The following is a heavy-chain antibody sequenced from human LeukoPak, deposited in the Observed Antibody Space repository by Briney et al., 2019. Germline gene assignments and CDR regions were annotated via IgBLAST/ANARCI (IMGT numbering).Heavy chain of an antibody. CDR3: AKSPQAHYYDTSAYSNC. CDR2: INPNSGGT. CDR1: GYAFTGHY. D-gene: IGHD3-22*01. Sequence: AASVKVSCKASGYAFTGHYIHWVRQAPGQGLEWMGWINPNSGGTNYAQKFQGRVTMTRDTAISTAYMELRRLRSDDTAVYYCAKSPQAHYYDTSAYSNCWGQGTLVTVSS. J-gene: IGHJ4*02. V-gene: IGHV1-2*02.